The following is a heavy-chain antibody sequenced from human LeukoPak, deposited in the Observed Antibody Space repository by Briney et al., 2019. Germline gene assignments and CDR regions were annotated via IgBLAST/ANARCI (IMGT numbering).Heavy chain of an antibody. CDR3: ARGPLDSGYTYFDY. CDR2: IFYRGST. CDR1: GDSVSSGSYS. J-gene: IGHJ4*02. V-gene: IGHV4-61*01. D-gene: IGHD5-12*01. Sequence: SETLSLTCTVSGDSVSSGSYSWSWIRQPPGKGLEWIGYIFYRGSTNYNPSLKSRVTISVDTSKNQFSLKLSSVTAADTAVYYCARGPLDSGYTYFDYWGQGTLVSVAS.